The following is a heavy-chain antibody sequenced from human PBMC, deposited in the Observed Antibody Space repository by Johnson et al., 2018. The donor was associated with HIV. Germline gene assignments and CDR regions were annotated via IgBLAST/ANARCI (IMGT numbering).Heavy chain of an antibody. J-gene: IGHJ3*02. CDR1: GFTFDDYG. CDR3: ARRLITREGSDSPTDAFDI. D-gene: IGHD1-26*01. CDR2: INWNGGST. V-gene: IGHV3-20*04. Sequence: VQLVESGGGVVRPGGSLRLSCAASGFTFDDYGMSWVRQAPGKGLEWVSGINWNGGSTGYADSVKGRFTISRDNAKNSLYLQMNSLRAEDTALYYCARRLITREGSDSPTDAFDIWGQGTMVTVSP.